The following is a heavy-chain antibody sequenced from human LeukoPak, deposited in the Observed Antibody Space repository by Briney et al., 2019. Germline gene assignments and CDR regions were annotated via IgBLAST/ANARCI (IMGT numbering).Heavy chain of an antibody. CDR1: GFTFSSYS. J-gene: IGHJ4*02. CDR2: ISSSSSYI. CDR3: ARDGYYDFWSGQTFSDY. V-gene: IGHV3-21*01. Sequence: GGSLRLSCAASGFTFSSYSMNWVRQAPGKGLEWVSSISSSSSYIYYADSVKGRFTISRDNAKNSLYLQMNSLRAEDTAVYYCARDGYYDFWSGQTFSDYWGQGTLVTVSS. D-gene: IGHD3-3*01.